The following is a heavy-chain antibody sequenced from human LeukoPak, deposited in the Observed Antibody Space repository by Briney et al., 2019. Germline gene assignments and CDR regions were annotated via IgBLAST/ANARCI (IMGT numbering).Heavy chain of an antibody. D-gene: IGHD6-19*01. CDR3: AKNMAVAGTSAWFDP. CDR1: GFTFSSYA. V-gene: IGHV3-23*01. J-gene: IGHJ5*02. CDR2: ISGSGGNT. Sequence: PGGSLRLSCAASGFTFSSYAMSWVRQAPGKGLEWVSAISGSGGNTYYADSVEGRFTISRDNSKNTLYLQMNSLRAEDTAVYYCAKNMAVAGTSAWFDPWGQGTLVTVSS.